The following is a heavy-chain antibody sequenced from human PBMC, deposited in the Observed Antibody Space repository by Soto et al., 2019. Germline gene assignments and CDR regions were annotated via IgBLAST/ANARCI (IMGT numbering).Heavy chain of an antibody. CDR1: GGTFSSYA. Sequence: SVKVSCKASGGTFSSYAISWVRQAPGQGLEWMGGIIPIFGTANYAQKFQGRVTITADTSTSTVYMELSSLRSQETAVYYCARLADVSEWRFDPWGQGTLVTVSS. CDR3: ARLADVSEWRFDP. J-gene: IGHJ5*02. CDR2: IIPIFGTA. V-gene: IGHV1-69*06. D-gene: IGHD3-3*01.